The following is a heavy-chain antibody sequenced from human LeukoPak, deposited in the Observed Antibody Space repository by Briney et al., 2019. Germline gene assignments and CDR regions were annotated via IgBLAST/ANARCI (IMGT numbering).Heavy chain of an antibody. CDR1: GFTFSSYE. CDR2: ISSSGSTI. J-gene: IGHJ4*02. CDR3: ARASDYYDSSGYYYVGGYFDY. V-gene: IGHV3-48*03. D-gene: IGHD3-22*01. Sequence: GGSLRLSCAASGFTFSSYEMNWVRQAPGKGLEWVSSISSSGSTIYYADSVRGRFTISRDNAKNSLYLQMNSLRAEDTAVYYCARASDYYDSSGYYYVGGYFDYWGQGTLVTVSS.